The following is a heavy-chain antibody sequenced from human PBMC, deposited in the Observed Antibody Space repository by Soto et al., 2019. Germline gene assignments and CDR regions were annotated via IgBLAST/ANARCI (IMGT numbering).Heavy chain of an antibody. D-gene: IGHD3-22*01. CDR3: ARGTQWLLKAPGDDY. J-gene: IGHJ4*02. CDR2: MNPNSGNT. CDR1: GYTFTSYD. V-gene: IGHV1-8*01. Sequence: GASVKVSCKASGYTFTSYDINWVRQATGQGREWMGWMNPNSGNTGYAQRFQGRVTMTRNTSISTAYMELSSLRSEDTAVYYCARGTQWLLKAPGDDYWGQGXLVTVSS.